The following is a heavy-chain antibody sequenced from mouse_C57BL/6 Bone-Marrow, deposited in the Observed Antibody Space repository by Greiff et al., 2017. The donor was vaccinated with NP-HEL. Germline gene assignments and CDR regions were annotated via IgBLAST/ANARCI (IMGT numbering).Heavy chain of an antibody. Sequence: QVQLKQPGAELVKPGASVKLSCKASGYTFTSYWMHWVKQRPGQGLEWIGMIHPNSGSTNYNEKFKSKATLTVDKSSSTAYMQLSSLTSEDSAVYYCARNWAYYSNYSWFAYWGQGTLVTVSA. CDR3: ARNWAYYSNYSWFAY. D-gene: IGHD2-5*01. V-gene: IGHV1-64*01. J-gene: IGHJ3*01. CDR2: IHPNSGST. CDR1: GYTFTSYW.